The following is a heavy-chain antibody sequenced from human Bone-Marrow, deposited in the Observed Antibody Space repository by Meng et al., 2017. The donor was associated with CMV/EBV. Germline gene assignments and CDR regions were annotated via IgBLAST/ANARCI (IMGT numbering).Heavy chain of an antibody. J-gene: IGHJ4*02. CDR3: ASELAKGY. CDR1: GFTFSYYY. Sequence: GESLKISCAASGFTFSYYYMSGVRQVPGKGLVWVSRIKSDGSSAHYAASVKGRFTISRDNAKNTLDLQMNSLRVEDTAVYYCASELAKGYWGRGTLVTVSS. D-gene: IGHD1-1*01. CDR2: IKSDGSSA. V-gene: IGHV3-74*01.